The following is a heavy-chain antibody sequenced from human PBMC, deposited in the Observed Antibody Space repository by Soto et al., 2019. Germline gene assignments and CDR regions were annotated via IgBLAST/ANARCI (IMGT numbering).Heavy chain of an antibody. CDR2: IWYDGSNK. V-gene: IGHV3-33*01. D-gene: IGHD6-19*01. CDR1: GFTFSSYG. J-gene: IGHJ3*02. CDR3: AGIAVAGTAFDI. Sequence: GGSLRLSCAASGFTFSSYGMHWVRQAPGKGLEWVAVIWYDGSNKYYADSVKGRFTISRDNSKNTLYLQMNSLRAEDTAVYYCAGIAVAGTAFDIWGQGTMVTVSS.